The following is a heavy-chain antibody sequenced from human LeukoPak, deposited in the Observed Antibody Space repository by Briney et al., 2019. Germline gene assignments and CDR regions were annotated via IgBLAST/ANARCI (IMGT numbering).Heavy chain of an antibody. D-gene: IGHD6-6*01. J-gene: IGHJ1*01. Sequence: SETLSLTCAVYGGSFSGYYWSWIRQPPGKGLEWIGEINHSGSTNYNPSLKSRVTISVDTSKNQFSLKLSSVTAADTAVYYCARGFVGAARDWGQGTLVTVSS. CDR2: INHSGST. V-gene: IGHV4-34*01. CDR1: GGSFSGYY. CDR3: ARGFVGAARD.